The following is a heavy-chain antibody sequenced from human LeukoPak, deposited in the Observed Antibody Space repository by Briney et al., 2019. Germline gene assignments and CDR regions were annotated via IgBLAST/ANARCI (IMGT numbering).Heavy chain of an antibody. D-gene: IGHD6-6*01. J-gene: IGHJ5*02. CDR1: GFTFSDYY. Sequence: GGSLRLSCAASGFTFSDYYMSWIRQAPGKGLEWVSYISGSGSTIYYADSVKGRFTISRDNAKNSLYLQMNSLRAEDTAVYYCARAAYSSSSCWFDPWGQGTLVTVSS. CDR2: ISGSGSTI. CDR3: ARAAYSSSSCWFDP. V-gene: IGHV3-11*01.